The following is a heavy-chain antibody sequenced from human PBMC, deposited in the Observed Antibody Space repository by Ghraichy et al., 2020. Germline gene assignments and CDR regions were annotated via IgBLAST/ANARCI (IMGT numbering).Heavy chain of an antibody. V-gene: IGHV1-2*02. Sequence: ASVKVSCKASGYTFTGYYMHWVRQAPGQGLEWMGWINPNSGGTNYAQKFQGRVTMTRDTSISTAYMELSRLRSDDTTVYYCARASRRDGYNFRYWGQGTLVTVSS. CDR2: INPNSGGT. CDR1: GYTFTGYY. D-gene: IGHD5-24*01. J-gene: IGHJ4*02. CDR3: ARASRRDGYNFRY.